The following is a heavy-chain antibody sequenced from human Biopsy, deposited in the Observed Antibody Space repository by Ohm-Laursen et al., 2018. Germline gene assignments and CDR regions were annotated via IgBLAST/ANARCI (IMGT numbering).Heavy chain of an antibody. CDR2: ISSRSSDI. J-gene: IGHJ6*02. V-gene: IGHV3-21*01. CDR1: GFIFSTYT. CDR3: ARESALKWYQSLPYFNGMDV. Sequence: SLRLSCAASGFIFSTYTMNWVRQAPGEGLEWVSSISSRSSDIYYADSVKGRFTISRDNAKNSLFLHKNSLRAEDTAVYYCARESALKWYQSLPYFNGMDVWGQGTTVTVSS. D-gene: IGHD2-2*01.